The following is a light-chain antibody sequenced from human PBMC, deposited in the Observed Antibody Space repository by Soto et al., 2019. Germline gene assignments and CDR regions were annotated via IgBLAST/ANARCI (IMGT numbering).Light chain of an antibody. CDR2: KVS. CDR1: QSLVYSDGNIY. V-gene: IGKV2-30*01. J-gene: IGKJ5*01. Sequence: DVVMTQSPLSLPVTLGQPASISCRSSQSLVYSDGNIYVNWFQQRPGQSPRRLIYKVSNRDSGGTDRFSGRGAGTDFTLKISRVEAEDVGVYYCMQGTHWPIAFGQGTRLEIK. CDR3: MQGTHWPIA.